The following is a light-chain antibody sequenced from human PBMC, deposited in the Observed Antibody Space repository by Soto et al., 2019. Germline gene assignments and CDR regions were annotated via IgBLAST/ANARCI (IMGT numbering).Light chain of an antibody. V-gene: IGKV3-11*01. Sequence: DIVLTQSPATLSLSPGERATLSCRASQSISSYLVWFQQKPGQAPRLLIYDASTRATGIPARFSGSGSGTDFTLTISSLEPEDFAVYYCQQRSNWPLTCGPGTKVEIK. CDR3: QQRSNWPLT. CDR1: QSISSY. CDR2: DAS. J-gene: IGKJ3*01.